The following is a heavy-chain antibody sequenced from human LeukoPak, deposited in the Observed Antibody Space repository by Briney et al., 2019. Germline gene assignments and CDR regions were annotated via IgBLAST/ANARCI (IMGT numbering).Heavy chain of an antibody. CDR3: ATVSRTDYYYYYGMDV. Sequence: ASVKVSCKASGYTFTSYDINWVRQATGQGLEWMGWMNPNSGNTGYAQKFQGRVTMTRNTSISTAYMELSSLRSEDTAVYYCATVSRTDYYYYYGMDVWGQGTTVTVSS. CDR2: MNPNSGNT. D-gene: IGHD1-14*01. V-gene: IGHV1-8*01. J-gene: IGHJ6*02. CDR1: GYTFTSYD.